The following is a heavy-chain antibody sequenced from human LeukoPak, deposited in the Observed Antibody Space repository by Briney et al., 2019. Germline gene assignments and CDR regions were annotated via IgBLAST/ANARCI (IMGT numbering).Heavy chain of an antibody. CDR1: GGTFSNYA. Sequence: SVKVSCKASGGTFSNYAISWVRQAPGQGLEWMGGIIPIFGTANYAQKFQGRVTITADESTSTAYMELSSLRSEDTAVYYCARGSIAARPFDYWGQGTLVTVSS. D-gene: IGHD6-6*01. CDR3: ARGSIAARPFDY. V-gene: IGHV1-69*13. J-gene: IGHJ4*02. CDR2: IIPIFGTA.